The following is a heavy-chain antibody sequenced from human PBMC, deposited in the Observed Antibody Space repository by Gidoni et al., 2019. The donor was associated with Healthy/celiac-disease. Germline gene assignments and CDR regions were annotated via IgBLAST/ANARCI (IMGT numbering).Heavy chain of an antibody. Sequence: EVQLVESGGGLVKPGGSLRLSCAASGFTFSSYGMNWVRQAPGKGLEWVSSISSSSSYIYYADSVKGRFTISRDNAKNSLYLQMNSLRAEDTAVYYCARGAGSARRPGEDTVNDWGQGTLVTVSS. D-gene: IGHD3-10*01. CDR3: ARGAGSARRPGEDTVND. CDR2: ISSSSSYI. J-gene: IGHJ4*02. V-gene: IGHV3-21*01. CDR1: GFTFSSYG.